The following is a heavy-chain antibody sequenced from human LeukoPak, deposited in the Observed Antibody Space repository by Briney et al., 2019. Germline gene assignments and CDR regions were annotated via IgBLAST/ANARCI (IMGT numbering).Heavy chain of an antibody. J-gene: IGHJ3*02. D-gene: IGHD2-21*02. CDR1: GYTFTSYG. CDR3: ARDRGDIVVVTRTIGSDAFDI. V-gene: IGHV1-18*01. Sequence: ASVKVSCKASGYTFTSYGISWVRQAPGQGLEWMGWISAYNGNTNYAQKLQGRVTMTTDTSTSTAYMELRSLGSDDTAVYYCARDRGDIVVVTRTIGSDAFDIWGQGTMVTVSS. CDR2: ISAYNGNT.